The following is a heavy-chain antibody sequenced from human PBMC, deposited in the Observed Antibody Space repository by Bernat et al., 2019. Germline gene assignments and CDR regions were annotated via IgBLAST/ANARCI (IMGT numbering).Heavy chain of an antibody. D-gene: IGHD2-15*01. Sequence: QLQLQESGPGLVKPSETLSLTCTVSGGSISSYYWSWIRQPPGKGLEWIGYIYYSGSTNYNPSLRSRVTIPVDTSKHQFPLKMSSVTAAATAVYYCARFVVVVAATHFDYWGQGTLVTVSS. CDR1: GGSISSYY. CDR3: ARFVVVVAATHFDY. J-gene: IGHJ4*02. CDR2: IYYSGST. V-gene: IGHV4-59*08.